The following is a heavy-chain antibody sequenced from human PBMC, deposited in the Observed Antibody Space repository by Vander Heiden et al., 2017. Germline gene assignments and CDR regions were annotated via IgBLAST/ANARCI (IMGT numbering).Heavy chain of an antibody. J-gene: IGHJ6*02. V-gene: IGHV3-33*01. CDR3: ARDGNWGYYYGMDV. CDR1: GFTFSSCG. CDR2: IWYDGSNK. Sequence: QVQQVESGGGVVQPGRSQRPSCAASGFTFSSCGMHWVRQATGKGLEWVAVIWYDGSNKYYADSVKGRFTISRDNSKNTLYLQMNSLGAEDTAVYYCARDGNWGYYYGMDVWSQGTTVTVSS. D-gene: IGHD7-27*01.